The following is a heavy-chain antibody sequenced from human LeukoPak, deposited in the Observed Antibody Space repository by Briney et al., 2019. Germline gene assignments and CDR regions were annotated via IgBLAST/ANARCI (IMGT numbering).Heavy chain of an antibody. Sequence: GGSLRLYCAASGFTFSSYGMSWVRQAPGKGLEWVSAISGSGGSTYYADSVKGRFTISRDNSKNTLYLQMNSLRAEDTAVYYCAKVPGIAVAYFDYWGQGTLVTVSS. J-gene: IGHJ4*02. CDR2: ISGSGGST. D-gene: IGHD6-19*01. V-gene: IGHV3-23*01. CDR1: GFTFSSYG. CDR3: AKVPGIAVAYFDY.